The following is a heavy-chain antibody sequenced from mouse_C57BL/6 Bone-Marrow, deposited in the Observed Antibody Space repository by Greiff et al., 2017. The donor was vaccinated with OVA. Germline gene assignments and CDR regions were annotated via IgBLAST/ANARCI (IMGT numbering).Heavy chain of an antibody. D-gene: IGHD2-1*01. CDR3: TRDYGNYDLDY. CDR1: GFTFSSYA. CDR2: ISSGGDYI. V-gene: IGHV5-9-1*02. Sequence: EVNVVESGEGLVKPGGSLKLSCAASGFTFSSYAMSWVRQTPEKRLEWVAYISSGGDYIYYADTVKGRFTISRDNARNTHYLQMSSQKSGDTAMYYCTRDYGNYDLDYWGQGTTLTVSS. J-gene: IGHJ2*01.